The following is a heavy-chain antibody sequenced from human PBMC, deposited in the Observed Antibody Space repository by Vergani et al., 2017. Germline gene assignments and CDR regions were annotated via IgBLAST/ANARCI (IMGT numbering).Heavy chain of an antibody. CDR1: GYTFTSYY. Sequence: QVQLVQSGAEVKKPGASVKVSCKASGYTFTSYYMHWVRQAPGQGLEWMGIINPSGGSTSYAQKFQGRVTMTRDTSITTAFMELSSLRSDDTAMYYCTSFPTETSEYYDSTGYYHRFFEKWGQGTLVTVSS. CDR3: TSFPTETSEYYDSTGYYHRFFEK. D-gene: IGHD3-16*01. V-gene: IGHV1-46*01. J-gene: IGHJ4*02. CDR2: INPSGGST.